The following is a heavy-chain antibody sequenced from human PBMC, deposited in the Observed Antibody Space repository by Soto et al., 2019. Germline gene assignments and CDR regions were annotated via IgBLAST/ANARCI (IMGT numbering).Heavy chain of an antibody. CDR1: GVTFSSYA. CDR3: ARSVLPAAINNINTYFDP. CDR2: ILPMFGTA. J-gene: IGHJ5*02. D-gene: IGHD2-2*01. Sequence: QVQLVQSGAEVKKPGSSVIVSCRASGVTFSSYAISWVRQAPGQGLEWMGGILPMFGTAKYAQMFQGRLTITADKSTSTAYMELNSLRSDDTAVYYCARSVLPAAINNINTYFDPWGQGSLVTVSS. V-gene: IGHV1-69*06.